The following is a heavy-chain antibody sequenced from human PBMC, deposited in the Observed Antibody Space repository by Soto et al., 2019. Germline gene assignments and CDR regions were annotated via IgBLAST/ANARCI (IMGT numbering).Heavy chain of an antibody. D-gene: IGHD5-12*01. Sequence: QVQLVQSGAEVKKPGSSVKVSCKASGDTFSGYSISWVRQAPGQGLEWMGGIIPLFGTTNYAQRFQGRVTIIADKSTSTAYMELSSLKSEDTAIYCCAIDLGSGYDPGDYWGQGTLVSVSS. CDR1: GDTFSGYS. J-gene: IGHJ4*02. CDR3: AIDLGSGYDPGDY. V-gene: IGHV1-69*14. CDR2: IIPLFGTT.